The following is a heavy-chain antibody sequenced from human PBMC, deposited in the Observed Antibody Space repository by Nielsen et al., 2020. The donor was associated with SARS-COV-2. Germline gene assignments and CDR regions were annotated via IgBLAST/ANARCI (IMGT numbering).Heavy chain of an antibody. V-gene: IGHV3-9*01. D-gene: IGHD3-22*01. Sequence: SLKISCAASGFTFDDYAMHWVRQAPGKGLEWVSGISWNSGSIGYADSVKGRFTISRDNAKNSLYLQMNGLRAEDTALYYCAKAGTELGYLYNWFDPWGQGTLVTVSS. CDR1: GFTFDDYA. CDR2: ISWNSGSI. J-gene: IGHJ5*02. CDR3: AKAGTELGYLYNWFDP.